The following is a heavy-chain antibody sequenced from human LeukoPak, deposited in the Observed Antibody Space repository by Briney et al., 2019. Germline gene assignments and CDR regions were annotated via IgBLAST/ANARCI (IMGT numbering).Heavy chain of an antibody. Sequence: GGSLRLPYAASGFTFSSLWMPWIRQAPAKGLEWVANINQDGSEKYYVDSAKGRFTTSRDNAENSLYLQMNSLTADDTAVYCCGGGGHDSSGFWLDWGQGTLVTVSS. CDR2: INQDGSEK. V-gene: IGHV3-7*01. J-gene: IGHJ4*02. CDR3: GGGGHDSSGFWLD. D-gene: IGHD6-19*01. CDR1: GFTFSSLW.